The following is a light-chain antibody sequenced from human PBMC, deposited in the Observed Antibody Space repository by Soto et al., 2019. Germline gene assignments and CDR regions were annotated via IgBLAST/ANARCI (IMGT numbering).Light chain of an antibody. J-gene: IGKJ2*01. CDR3: MQALQTPPT. Sequence: DIVMTQSPLSLSVTPGEPASISCRSSQSLLHRNGYNYLDWRLQKPGQSPQLLIYLCSNRASGVPDRFSASGSGTDFTLKISRVEAEDVGVYYCMQALQTPPTFGQGTKLEIK. V-gene: IGKV2-28*01. CDR2: LCS. CDR1: QSLLHRNGYNY.